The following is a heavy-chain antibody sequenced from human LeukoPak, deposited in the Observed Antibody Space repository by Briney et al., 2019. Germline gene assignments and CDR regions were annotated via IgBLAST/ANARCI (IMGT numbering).Heavy chain of an antibody. CDR2: IYTSGST. CDR1: GGSISSYY. V-gene: IGHV4-4*07. Sequence: PSETLSLTCTVSGGSISSYYWSWIRQPAGKGLEWIGRIYTSGSTNYNPSLKSRVTMSVDTSKNQFSLKLSSVTAADTAVYYCARGQSGYDPYYYYYMDVWGKGTTVTVSS. D-gene: IGHD5-12*01. J-gene: IGHJ6*03. CDR3: ARGQSGYDPYYYYYMDV.